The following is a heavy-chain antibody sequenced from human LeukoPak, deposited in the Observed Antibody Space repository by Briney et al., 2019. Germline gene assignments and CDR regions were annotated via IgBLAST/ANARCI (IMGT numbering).Heavy chain of an antibody. CDR2: IYYSGST. J-gene: IGHJ4*02. Sequence: SETLSLTCTVSGGSISSYYWSWIRQPPGKGLEWIGYIYYSGSTNYNPSLKSRVTISVDTSKNQFSLKLSSVTAADTAVYYCARYGGKQLVYFDYWGQGTLVTVSS. CDR3: ARYGGKQLVYFDY. CDR1: GGSISSYY. D-gene: IGHD6-13*01. V-gene: IGHV4-59*08.